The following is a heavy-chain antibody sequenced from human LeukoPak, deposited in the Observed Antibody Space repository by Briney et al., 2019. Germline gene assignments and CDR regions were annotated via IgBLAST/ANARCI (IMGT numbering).Heavy chain of an antibody. CDR1: GYTFTSYG. V-gene: IGHV1-18*01. J-gene: IGHJ4*02. CDR3: ARDGSSYYYGSGSYYTLDY. D-gene: IGHD3-10*01. CDR2: ISAYNGNT. Sequence: ASVKVSCKASGYTFTSYGISWVRQAPGQGLEWMGWISAYNGNTNYAQKLQGRVTMTTDTSTSTAYMELRSLRSEDTAVYYCARDGSSYYYGSGSYYTLDYWGQGTLVTVSS.